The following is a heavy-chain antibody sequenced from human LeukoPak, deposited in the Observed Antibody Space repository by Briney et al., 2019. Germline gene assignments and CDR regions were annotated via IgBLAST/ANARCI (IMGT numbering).Heavy chain of an antibody. J-gene: IGHJ6*03. CDR1: GRSFSGYY. V-gene: IGHV4-34*01. CDR3: ARVRRGSYYMDV. CDR2: INHSGST. D-gene: IGHD3-10*01. Sequence: SETLSLTCAVYGRSFSGYYWSWIRQPPGKGLEWIGEINHSGSTNYNPSLKSRVTISVDTSKNQFSLKLSSVTAADTTVYYCARVRRGSYYMDVWGKGTTVTVSS.